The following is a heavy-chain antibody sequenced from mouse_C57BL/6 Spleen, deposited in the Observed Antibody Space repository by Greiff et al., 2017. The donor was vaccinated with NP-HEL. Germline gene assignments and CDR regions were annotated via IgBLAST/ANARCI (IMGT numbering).Heavy chain of an antibody. CDR2: IDPNSGGT. Sequence: VQLQQPGAELVKPGASVKLSCKASGYTFTSYWMHWVKQRPGRGLEWIGRIDPNSGGTKYNEKFKSKATLTVDKPSSTAYMQLSSLTSEDSAVYYCARVTPTIVTYYYAMDYWGQGTSVTVSS. J-gene: IGHJ4*01. CDR3: ARVTPTIVTYYYAMDY. D-gene: IGHD2-5*01. V-gene: IGHV1-72*01. CDR1: GYTFTSYW.